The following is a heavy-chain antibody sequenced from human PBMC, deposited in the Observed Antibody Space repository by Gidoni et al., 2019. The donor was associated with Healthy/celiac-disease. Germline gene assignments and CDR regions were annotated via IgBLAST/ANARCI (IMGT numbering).Heavy chain of an antibody. Sequence: QVQLVQSGAEVKKPGSSVKVSCKASGGTFSSYAISWVRQAPGQGLEWMGGIIPIFGTANYAQKFQGRVTITADESTSTAYMELSSLRSEDTAVYYCARRPDYYGSGPYYYGMDVWGQGTTVTVSS. D-gene: IGHD3-10*01. CDR2: IIPIFGTA. J-gene: IGHJ6*02. CDR1: GGTFSSYA. V-gene: IGHV1-69*01. CDR3: ARRPDYYGSGPYYYGMDV.